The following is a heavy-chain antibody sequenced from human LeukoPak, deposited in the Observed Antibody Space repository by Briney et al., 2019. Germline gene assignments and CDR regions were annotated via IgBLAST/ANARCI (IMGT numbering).Heavy chain of an antibody. CDR3: ARHATPEYSSSWYYYYYYMDV. D-gene: IGHD6-13*01. J-gene: IGHJ6*03. CDR1: GGSISSYY. CDR2: IYTSGST. Sequence: SETLSLTCTVSGGSISSYYWSWIRQPPGKGLEWIGYIYTSGSTNYNPSLKSRVTISVDTSKNQFSLKLSSVTAADTAVYYCARHATPEYSSSWYYYYYYMDVWGKGTTVTVSS. V-gene: IGHV4-4*09.